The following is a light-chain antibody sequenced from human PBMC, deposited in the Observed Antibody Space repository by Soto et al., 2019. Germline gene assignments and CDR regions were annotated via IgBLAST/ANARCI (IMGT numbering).Light chain of an antibody. CDR2: AAS. Sequence: AIRMTQSPSSFSASTGDRVTITCRASQGISSYLAWYQQKPGKAPKLLIYAASTLQSGVPSRFSGSGSGTDFTLTISCLQSEDFATYYCQQYYSYPFTFGPGTKXXIK. CDR3: QQYYSYPFT. CDR1: QGISSY. J-gene: IGKJ3*01. V-gene: IGKV1-8*01.